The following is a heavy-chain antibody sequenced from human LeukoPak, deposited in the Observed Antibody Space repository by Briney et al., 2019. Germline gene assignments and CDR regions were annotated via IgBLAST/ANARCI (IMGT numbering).Heavy chain of an antibody. CDR2: ININNGGT. D-gene: IGHD2-15*01. V-gene: IGHV1-2*02. CDR1: GYTFTAYY. J-gene: IGHJ4*02. Sequence: ASVKVSCKASGYTFTAYYMHWVRQAPGQGLEWMGWININNGGTSYAQKFQGRVAMTRDTSISTAYMELSRLTSDDTAEYYCARAFCSGGRCYLFDYWGQGTLVTVSS. CDR3: ARAFCSGGRCYLFDY.